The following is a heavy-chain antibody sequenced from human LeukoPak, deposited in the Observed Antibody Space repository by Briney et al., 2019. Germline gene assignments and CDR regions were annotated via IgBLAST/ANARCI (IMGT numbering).Heavy chain of an antibody. V-gene: IGHV1-69*13. CDR3: ARGLYYYDSSGYYLFDY. D-gene: IGHD3-22*01. CDR1: GGTFSSYA. CDR2: IIPIFGTA. Sequence: SVKVSCKASGGTFSSYAISWVRQAPGQGLEWMGGIIPIFGTANYAQKFQGRVTITADESTSTAYMELSNLRSEDTAVYYCARGLYYYDSSGYYLFDYWGQGTLVTVSS. J-gene: IGHJ4*02.